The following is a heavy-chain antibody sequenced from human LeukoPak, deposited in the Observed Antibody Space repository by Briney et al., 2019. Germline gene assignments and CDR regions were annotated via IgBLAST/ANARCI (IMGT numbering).Heavy chain of an antibody. CDR3: GKTDGVAAADY. V-gene: IGHV3-23*01. J-gene: IGHJ4*02. CDR1: GFTFSTYA. D-gene: IGHD6-13*01. CDR2: ISSGGDGR. Sequence: GGSLRLSCAASGFTFSTYAMSWVRQAPGKGLEWISGISSGGDGRNYADSVKGRFTISRDNSKNTLYLQMNSLRAEDTATFYCGKTDGVAAADYWGQGTLVTVSS.